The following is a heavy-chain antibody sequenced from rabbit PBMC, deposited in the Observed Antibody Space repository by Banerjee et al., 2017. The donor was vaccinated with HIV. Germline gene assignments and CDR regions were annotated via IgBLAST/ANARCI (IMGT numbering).Heavy chain of an antibody. Sequence: QSLEESGGGLVKPGASLTLTCKASGFSLSSGHDMCWVRQAPGKGPEWIACIFGGSSGSTYYASWAKGRFPISKTSSTTVTLQMTSLTAADTATYFCARDLAGVIGWNFNLWGPGTLVTVS. CDR3: ARDLAGVIGWNFNL. CDR1: GFSLSSGHD. D-gene: IGHD4-1*01. CDR2: IFGGSSGST. J-gene: IGHJ4*01. V-gene: IGHV1S40*01.